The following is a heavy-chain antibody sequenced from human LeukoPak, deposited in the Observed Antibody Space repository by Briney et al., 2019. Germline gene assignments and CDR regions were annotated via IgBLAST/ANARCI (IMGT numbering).Heavy chain of an antibody. CDR1: GFTFSSYS. V-gene: IGHV3-48*02. Sequence: PGGSLRLSCAVSGFTFSSYSMNWVRQAPGKGPEWVSYINDISATISYADSVKGRFTVSMDNAKNSLYLQMNSLRDEDTAIYYCARDRYYSFDYWGQGTLVTVSS. J-gene: IGHJ4*02. D-gene: IGHD2-21*01. CDR2: INDISATI. CDR3: ARDRYYSFDY.